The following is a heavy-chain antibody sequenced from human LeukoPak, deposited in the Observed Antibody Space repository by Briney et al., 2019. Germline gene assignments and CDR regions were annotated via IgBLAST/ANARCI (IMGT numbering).Heavy chain of an antibody. CDR3: AREAGSSSWSYYYYYYGMDV. CDR1: GYTFTTYG. J-gene: IGHJ6*02. Sequence: ASVKVSCKASGYTFTTYGISWVRQAPGQGLEWMGWISAYNGNTNYTQKLQGRVTMTTDTSTSTAYMELSSLRSEDTAVYYCAREAGSSSWSYYYYYYGMDVWGQGTTVTVSS. D-gene: IGHD6-13*01. V-gene: IGHV1-18*01. CDR2: ISAYNGNT.